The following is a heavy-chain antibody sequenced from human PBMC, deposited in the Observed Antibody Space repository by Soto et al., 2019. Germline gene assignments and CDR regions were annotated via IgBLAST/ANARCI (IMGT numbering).Heavy chain of an antibody. CDR1: GYTFTSYG. J-gene: IGHJ4*02. CDR3: ARGLDCSSTSCHAWFGAKGYFDY. D-gene: IGHD2-2*01. Sequence: QVQLVQSGAEVKKPGASVKVSCKASGYTFTSYGIIWVRQAPGQGLEWMGWISAYNGNTNYAQKLQGRVTMTTDTSTRTAYMELRSLRSDDTAVYYCARGLDCSSTSCHAWFGAKGYFDYWGQGTLVTVSS. CDR2: ISAYNGNT. V-gene: IGHV1-18*01.